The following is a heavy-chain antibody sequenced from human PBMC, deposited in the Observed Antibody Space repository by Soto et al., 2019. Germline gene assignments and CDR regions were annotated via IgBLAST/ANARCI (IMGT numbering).Heavy chain of an antibody. D-gene: IGHD4-17*01. Sequence: EVQLLESGGGLVQPGGSLRLSCEASGFTFRNYAMNWVRQAPGMGLEWVSAISGSGGRTYYADSVKGRFTISRDNAKNMRYLQMNSLRVEDTAVYYCAKDLMTTVTTVVAQWGQGTLVTVSS. J-gene: IGHJ4*02. V-gene: IGHV3-23*01. CDR3: AKDLMTTVTTVVAQ. CDR2: ISGSGGRT. CDR1: GFTFRNYA.